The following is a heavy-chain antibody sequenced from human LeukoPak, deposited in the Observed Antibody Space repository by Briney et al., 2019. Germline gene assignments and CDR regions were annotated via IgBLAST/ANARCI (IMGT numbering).Heavy chain of an antibody. V-gene: IGHV4-30-2*05. CDR3: ARRVVAATVSWFDP. D-gene: IGHD2-15*01. CDR1: GGSISSGGYS. CDR2: IYHSGST. Sequence: SETLSLTCAVSGGSISSGGYSWSWIRQPPGKGLEWIGYIYHSGSTYYNPSLKSRVTISVDTSKNQFSLKLSSVTAADTAVYYCARRVVAATVSWFDPWGQGTLVTVSS. J-gene: IGHJ5*02.